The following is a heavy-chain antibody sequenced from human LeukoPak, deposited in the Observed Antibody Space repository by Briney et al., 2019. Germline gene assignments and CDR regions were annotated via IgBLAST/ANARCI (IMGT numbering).Heavy chain of an antibody. CDR3: ARGTAMIGLFDY. V-gene: IGHV3-53*01. D-gene: IGHD5-18*01. CDR1: GFIVSSNY. Sequence: GGSLRLSCAASGFIVSSNYMSWVRQAPGKGLEWVSAIYSGGSTYYADSVKCRFTISRDNSKNTLYLQMNSLRAEDTAVYYCARGTAMIGLFDYWGQGTLVTVSS. J-gene: IGHJ4*02. CDR2: IYSGGST.